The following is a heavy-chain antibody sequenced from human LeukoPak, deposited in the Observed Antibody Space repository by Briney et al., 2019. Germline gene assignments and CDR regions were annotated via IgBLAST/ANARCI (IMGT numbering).Heavy chain of an antibody. D-gene: IGHD3-22*01. CDR3: ARYPHTYYYDSSGYYTGGYYYYGMDV. Sequence: SPTLSLTCAISGDSVSSNSAAWNWIRQSPSRGLEWLGRTYYRSKWYNDYAVSVKSRITINPDTSKNQFSLQLNSVTPEDTAVYYCARYPHTYYYDSSGYYTGGYYYYGMDVWGQGTTVTVSS. CDR1: GDSVSSNSAA. V-gene: IGHV6-1*01. J-gene: IGHJ6*02. CDR2: TYYRSKWYN.